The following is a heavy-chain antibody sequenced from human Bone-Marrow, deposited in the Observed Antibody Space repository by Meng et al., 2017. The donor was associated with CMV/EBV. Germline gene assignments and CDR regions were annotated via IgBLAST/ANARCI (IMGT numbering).Heavy chain of an antibody. J-gene: IGHJ6*02. Sequence: SLNISCAASGFTSDDYAMHRVRQGPGKGLEWVAGISWNSGSIAYRDSVKGRFTISRDNAKNSLYLQMNSLRDEDTALYYCTRVGLAMDVWGQGTMVTFSS. CDR2: ISWNSGSI. CDR1: GFTSDDYA. V-gene: IGHV3-9*02. CDR3: TRVGLAMDV.